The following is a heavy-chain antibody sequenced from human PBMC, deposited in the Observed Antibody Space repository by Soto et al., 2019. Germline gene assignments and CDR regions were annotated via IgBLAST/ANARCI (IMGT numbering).Heavy chain of an antibody. CDR3: AREYCSGGSCYLDY. D-gene: IGHD2-15*01. CDR1: GFTFSSYG. J-gene: IGHJ4*02. Sequence: QVQLVESGGGVVQPGRSLRLSCAASGFTFSSYGMHWVRQAPGKGLEWVAVIWYDGSNKYYADSVKGRFTISRDNSKNTLSLQMNSLRAEDKAVYYCAREYCSGGSCYLDYWGQGTLVTVSS. CDR2: IWYDGSNK. V-gene: IGHV3-33*01.